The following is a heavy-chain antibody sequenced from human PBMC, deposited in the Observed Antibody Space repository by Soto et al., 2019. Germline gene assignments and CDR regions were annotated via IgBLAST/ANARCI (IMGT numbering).Heavy chain of an antibody. CDR1: GFTFSSYG. D-gene: IGHD6-19*01. CDR2: IWYDGSNK. Sequence: QVQLVESGGGVVQPGRSLRLSCAASGFTFSSYGMHWVRQAPGKGLEWVAVIWYDGSNKYYADSVKGRFTISRDNSKNTLYPQMNSLRAEDTAVYYCARDSRIAVAGIFDYWGQGTLVTVSS. CDR3: ARDSRIAVAGIFDY. J-gene: IGHJ4*02. V-gene: IGHV3-33*01.